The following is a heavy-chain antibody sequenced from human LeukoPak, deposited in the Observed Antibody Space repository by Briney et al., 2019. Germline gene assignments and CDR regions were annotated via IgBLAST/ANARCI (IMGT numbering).Heavy chain of an antibody. CDR1: GYTLTELS. CDR2: FDPEDGET. CDR3: ATAPSTIFGVVNLP. D-gene: IGHD3-3*01. J-gene: IGHJ5*02. Sequence: ASVKVSCKVSGYTLTELSMHWVRQAPGKGLEWMGGFDPEDGETIYAQKFQVRVTMTEDTSTDTAYMELSSLRSEDTAVYYCATAPSTIFGVVNLPWGHGTLVPVSS. V-gene: IGHV1-24*01.